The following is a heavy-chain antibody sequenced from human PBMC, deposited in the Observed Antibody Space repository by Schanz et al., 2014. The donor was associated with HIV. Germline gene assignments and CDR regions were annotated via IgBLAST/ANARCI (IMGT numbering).Heavy chain of an antibody. V-gene: IGHV3-9*01. D-gene: IGHD5-12*01. CDR3: VRDCVSGCPADY. CDR2: ISWSSGNI. J-gene: IGHJ4*02. Sequence: EVQLVESGGGLVQPGRSLRLSCAASGFTFDDYAMHWVRQAPGKGLEWVSGISWSSGNIGYADSVKGRFTISRDNAKNSLYLQMNSLREDDTAIYYCVRDCVSGCPADYWGQGTLVTVSS. CDR1: GFTFDDYA.